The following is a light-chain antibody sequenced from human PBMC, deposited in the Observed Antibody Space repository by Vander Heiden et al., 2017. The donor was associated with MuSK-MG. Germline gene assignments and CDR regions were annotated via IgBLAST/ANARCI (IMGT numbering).Light chain of an antibody. J-gene: IGLJ2*01. V-gene: IGLV2-11*01. CDR1: SSDVGGYNY. CDR3: CSYAGGYTHVV. CDR2: GVS. Sequence: QSALTQPRSVSGSPGQSVTISCTGTSSDVGGYNYVSWYQQHPGRVPKLMIYGVSERPSGVPDRFSGSKSGNTASLTISGLRAEDEADYYCCSYAGGYTHVVFGGGTKLTVL.